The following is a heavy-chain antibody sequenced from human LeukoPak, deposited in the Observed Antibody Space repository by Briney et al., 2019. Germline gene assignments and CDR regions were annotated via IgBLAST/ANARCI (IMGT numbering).Heavy chain of an antibody. J-gene: IGHJ4*02. CDR1: GFTFSSYS. D-gene: IGHD3-22*01. CDR2: ISSSSSYI. CDR3: ARFGNTYYYDSSGYYLDY. V-gene: IGHV3-21*01. Sequence: GGSLRLSCAASGFTFSSYSMNWVRQAPGKRLEWVSSISSSSSYIYYADSVKGRFTISRDNAKNSLYLQMNSLRAEDTAVCYCARFGNTYYYDSSGYYLDYWGQGTLVTVSS.